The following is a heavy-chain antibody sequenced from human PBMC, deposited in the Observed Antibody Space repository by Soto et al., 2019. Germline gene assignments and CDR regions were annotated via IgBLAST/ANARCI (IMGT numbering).Heavy chain of an antibody. CDR3: ARDLVRVVVPAAMVGVTDY. J-gene: IGHJ4*02. CDR2: IIPILGIA. CDR1: GGTFSSYT. V-gene: IGHV1-69*04. D-gene: IGHD2-2*01. Sequence: GASVKVSCKASGGTFSSYTISWVRQAPGQRLEWMGRIIPILGIANYAQKFQGRVTITGDKSASTAYMELSSLRSEDTAVYYCARDLVRVVVPAAMVGVTDYWGQGTLVTVSS.